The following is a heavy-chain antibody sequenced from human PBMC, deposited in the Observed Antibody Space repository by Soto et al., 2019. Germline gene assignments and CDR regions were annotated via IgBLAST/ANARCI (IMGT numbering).Heavy chain of an antibody. CDR2: ISGSGGST. J-gene: IGHJ6*03. Sequence: EVQLLGSGGGLVQPGGSLRLSCAASGFTFSSYAMSWVRQAPGKGLEWVSDISGSGGSTYYADSVKGRFTISRDNSKNTLYLQMNSLRAEDTAVYYCAKPHCSSTSCYLDYFYYYMDVWGKGTTVTVSS. V-gene: IGHV3-23*01. D-gene: IGHD2-2*01. CDR1: GFTFSSYA. CDR3: AKPHCSSTSCYLDYFYYYMDV.